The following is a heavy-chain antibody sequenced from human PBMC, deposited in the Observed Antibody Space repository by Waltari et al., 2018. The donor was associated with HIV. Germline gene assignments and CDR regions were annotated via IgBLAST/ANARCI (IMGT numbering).Heavy chain of an antibody. Sequence: EVQLMESGGGLVQSGGSLRLLCAASGFTFYNYWMVWVRQTPVEGVEGVAHIKDGGRAKYYLGSVQGRFAISRDNATNSKALQMNSLTAEDTAVYYCARIGTFPNNYAINLWGQGTTGTVSS. J-gene: IGHJ6*02. CDR3: ARIGTFPNNYAINL. V-gene: IGHV3-7*01. D-gene: IGHD1-26*01. CDR1: GFTFYNYW. CDR2: IKDGGRAK.